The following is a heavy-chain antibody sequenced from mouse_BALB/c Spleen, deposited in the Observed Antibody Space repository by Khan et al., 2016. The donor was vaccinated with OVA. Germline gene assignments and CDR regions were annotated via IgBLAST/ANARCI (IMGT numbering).Heavy chain of an antibody. V-gene: IGHV3-2*02. CDR3: ARIYGGDFDC. Sequence: EVQLQESGPGLVKPSQSLSLTCTVSGFSITSDYAWNWIRQFPGNKLEWMGIISYSGNTNYNPSLKSRISISRDTSKNQFFLQLNSLNTEDTAKYYCARIYGGDFDCWGQGTTLTVS. CDR1: GFSITSDYA. CDR2: ISYSGNT. J-gene: IGHJ2*01. D-gene: IGHD1-1*01.